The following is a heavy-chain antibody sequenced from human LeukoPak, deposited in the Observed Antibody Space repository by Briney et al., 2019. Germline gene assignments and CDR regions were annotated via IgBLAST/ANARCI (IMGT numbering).Heavy chain of an antibody. CDR1: GGTFSSYA. CDR3: ARAIVGASNTAFDY. V-gene: IGHV1-69*13. Sequence: PVKVSCKASGGTFSSYAISWVRQAPGQGLEWMGGIIPIFGTANYAQKFQGRVTITADESTSTAYMELSSLRSEDTAVYYCARAIVGASNTAFDYWGQGTLVTVSS. D-gene: IGHD1-26*01. CDR2: IIPIFGTA. J-gene: IGHJ4*02.